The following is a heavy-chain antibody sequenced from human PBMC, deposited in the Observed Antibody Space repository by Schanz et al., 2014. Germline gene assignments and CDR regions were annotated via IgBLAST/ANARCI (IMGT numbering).Heavy chain of an antibody. J-gene: IGHJ3*02. D-gene: IGHD5-12*01. CDR2: ISDSGDST. Sequence: QVQLVESGGGLVKPGGSLRLSCAASGFTFSDYYMTRIRQAPGQGLEWVSDISDSGDSTHYAGSVKGRFTISRDNAKNSLFLQMNSLSAEDTAVYYCAGAVATIRADSFDIWGQGTMVAVSS. V-gene: IGHV3-11*04. CDR1: GFTFSDYY. CDR3: AGAVATIRADSFDI.